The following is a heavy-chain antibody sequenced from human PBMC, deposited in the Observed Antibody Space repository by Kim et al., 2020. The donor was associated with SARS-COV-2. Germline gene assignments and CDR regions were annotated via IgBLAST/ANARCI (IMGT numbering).Heavy chain of an antibody. CDR2: INPDGSYT. D-gene: IGHD6-13*01. CDR3: TRGSRWSFDS. CDR1: GFTFSNYW. V-gene: IGHV3-74*01. Sequence: GGSLRLSCAASGFTFSNYWMQWVRQAPGKGLVWVSSINPDGSYTIYADSVKGRFSISRDNAKNTLYLQMTSLRAEDTALYYCTRGSRWSFDSWGQGILVAVSS. J-gene: IGHJ4*02.